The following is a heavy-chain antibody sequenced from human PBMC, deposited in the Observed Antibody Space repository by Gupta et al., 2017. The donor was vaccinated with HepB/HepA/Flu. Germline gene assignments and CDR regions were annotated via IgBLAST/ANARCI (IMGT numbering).Heavy chain of an antibody. CDR1: VYRFTSYG. CDR3: SRGGRFGDFLD. CDR2: INGDSGNA. Sequence: QVYLVQSGAEVKKPGASVKVSCKATVYRFTSYGINWVRKAPGQGLEWMGWINGDSGNAYYAQTVQGRVSMTIDASTDTAYMEMTSLRFDDTAIYYCSRGGRFGDFLDWGQGTLVTVSS. V-gene: IGHV1-18*01. J-gene: IGHJ1*01. D-gene: IGHD2-21*01.